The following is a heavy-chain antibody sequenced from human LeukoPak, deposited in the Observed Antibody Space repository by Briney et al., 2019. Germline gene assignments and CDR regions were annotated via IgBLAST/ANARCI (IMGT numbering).Heavy chain of an antibody. J-gene: IGHJ4*02. D-gene: IGHD5-18*01. CDR2: IYTSGST. CDR3: GRTGHSTSEGRSFDY. CDR1: GGSISSYY. Sequence: PSETLSLTCTVSGGSISSYYWSWIRQPAGKGLEWIGRIYTSGSTNYNPSLKSRVTMSVDTSKNQFSLKLSSVTAADTAVYYCGRTGHSTSEGRSFDYWGQGTLVTVSS. V-gene: IGHV4-4*07.